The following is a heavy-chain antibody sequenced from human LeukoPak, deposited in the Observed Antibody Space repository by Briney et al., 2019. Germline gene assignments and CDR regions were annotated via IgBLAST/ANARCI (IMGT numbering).Heavy chain of an antibody. CDR1: GASISTYY. D-gene: IGHD2-21*01. Sequence: SETLSLTCTVSGASISTYYWRWIRQPAGKGLEWIGRMYNTGSTNYNQSLKSRVTMSVDTSKNQLSLRLSSVTAADTAVYYCARDNGGDYWYSDIWGRGTLVTVSS. CDR3: ARDNGGDYWYSDI. CDR2: MYNTGST. J-gene: IGHJ2*01. V-gene: IGHV4-4*07.